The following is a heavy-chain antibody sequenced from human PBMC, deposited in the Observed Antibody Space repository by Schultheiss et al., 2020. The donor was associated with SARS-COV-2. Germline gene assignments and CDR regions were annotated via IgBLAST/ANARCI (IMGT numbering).Heavy chain of an antibody. V-gene: IGHV3-48*03. Sequence: GESLKISCAASGFTFSSYEMNWVRQAPGKGLEWVSYISSSGSTIYYADSVKGRFTISRDNAKNSLYLQMNSLRAEDTAVYYCARVLGYSISPVGAFDIWGQGTMVTVSS. CDR2: ISSSGSTI. D-gene: IGHD6-13*01. CDR1: GFTFSSYE. CDR3: ARVLGYSISPVGAFDI. J-gene: IGHJ3*02.